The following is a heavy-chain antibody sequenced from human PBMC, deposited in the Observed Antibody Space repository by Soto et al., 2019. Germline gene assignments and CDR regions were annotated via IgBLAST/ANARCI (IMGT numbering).Heavy chain of an antibody. CDR3: AKARYYYDSSGYYSTKYYFDY. D-gene: IGHD3-22*01. CDR2: ISGSGGST. CDR1: GFTFSSYA. V-gene: IGHV3-23*01. J-gene: IGHJ4*02. Sequence: GGSLRLSCAASGFTFSSYAMSWVRQAPGKGLEWVSAISGSGGSTYYADSVKGRFTISRDNSKNTLYLQMNSLRAEDMAVYYCAKARYYYDSSGYYSTKYYFDYWGQGTLVTVSS.